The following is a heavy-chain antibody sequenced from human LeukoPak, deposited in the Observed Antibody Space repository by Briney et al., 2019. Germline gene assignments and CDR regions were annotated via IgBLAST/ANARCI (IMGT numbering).Heavy chain of an antibody. CDR1: GGTFSSYA. D-gene: IGHD2-2*01. CDR2: IIPIFGTA. CDR3: ARAVGCSSTSYYPYYYYYYMDV. Sequence: ASVKVSCKASGGTFSSYAISWVRQAPGQGLEWMGGIIPIFGTANYAQKFQGRVMITADESTSTAYMELSSLRSEDTAVYYCARAVGCSSTSYYPYYYYYYMDVWGKGTTVTVSS. J-gene: IGHJ6*03. V-gene: IGHV1-69*01.